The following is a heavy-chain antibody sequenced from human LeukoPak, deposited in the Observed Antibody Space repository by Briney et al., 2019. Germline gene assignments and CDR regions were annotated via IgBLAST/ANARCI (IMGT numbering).Heavy chain of an antibody. CDR3: AKGRAQYCSSTSCYAFDY. Sequence: GGSLSLSCAASGFTFSSYGMHWVRQAPGKGLERVAVIWYDGSNKYYADSVKGRFTISRDNSKNTLYLQMNSLRAEDTAVYYCAKGRAQYCSSTSCYAFDYWGQGTLVTVSS. J-gene: IGHJ4*02. CDR2: IWYDGSNK. V-gene: IGHV3-33*06. D-gene: IGHD2-2*01. CDR1: GFTFSSYG.